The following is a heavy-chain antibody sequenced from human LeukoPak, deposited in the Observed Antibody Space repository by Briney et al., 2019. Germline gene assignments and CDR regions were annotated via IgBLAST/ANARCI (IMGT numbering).Heavy chain of an antibody. CDR3: ARESSGYYFDY. CDR2: ISSSISYI. Sequence: GGSLRLSCAASGFTFSSYSMNWVRQAPGKGLEWVSSISSSISYIYYADSVKGRFTISRDNAKNSLYLQMNSLRAEDTAVYYYARESSGYYFDYWGQGTLVTVSS. CDR1: GFTFSSYS. D-gene: IGHD3-22*01. J-gene: IGHJ4*02. V-gene: IGHV3-21*01.